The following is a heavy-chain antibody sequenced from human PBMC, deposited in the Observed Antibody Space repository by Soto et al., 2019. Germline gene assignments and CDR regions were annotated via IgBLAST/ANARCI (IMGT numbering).Heavy chain of an antibody. CDR2: IIPIFGTA. D-gene: IGHD6-19*01. V-gene: IGHV1-69*13. CDR3: ARVGNIAVAGTSPYYYYYGMDV. CDR1: GGTFSSYA. Sequence: SVKVSCKASGGTFSSYAISWVRQAPGQGLEWMGGIIPIFGTANYAQKFQGRVTITADESTSTAYMELSSLRSEDTAVYYCARVGNIAVAGTSPYYYYYGMDVWGQGTTVTVSS. J-gene: IGHJ6*02.